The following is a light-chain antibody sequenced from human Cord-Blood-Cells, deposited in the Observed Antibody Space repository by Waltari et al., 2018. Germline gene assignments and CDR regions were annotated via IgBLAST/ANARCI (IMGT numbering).Light chain of an antibody. CDR3: SSYAGSNNLV. J-gene: IGLJ2*01. CDR2: EVS. CDR1: SSDVGGYNY. Sequence: QSALTQPPSASGSPGQSVTISCTGTSSDVGGYNYVSWHQQHPGKDPKLMSYEVSKRPSGVPARFAGSNYGNTSSLTVSGLQAEDEADYYCSSYAGSNNLVFGGGTKLTVL. V-gene: IGLV2-8*01.